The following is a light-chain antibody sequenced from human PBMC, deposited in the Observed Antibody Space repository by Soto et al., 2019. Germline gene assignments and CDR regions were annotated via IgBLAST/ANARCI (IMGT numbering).Light chain of an antibody. CDR3: ASFRSGTILV. CDR2: EVN. CDR1: RSDIGESNF. V-gene: IGLV2-14*01. Sequence: QSVLTQPASVSGSPGQSVTISCTGPRSDIGESNFISWYQHSPGKAPRLLIYEVNNRPSGVSKRFSGSKAGNTASLTISGRLDDDEADYFCASFRSGTILVFGSGTKVTVL. J-gene: IGLJ1*01.